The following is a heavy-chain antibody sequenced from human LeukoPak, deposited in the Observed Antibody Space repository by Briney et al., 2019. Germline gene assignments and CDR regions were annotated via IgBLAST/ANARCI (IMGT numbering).Heavy chain of an antibody. V-gene: IGHV1-46*01. CDR1: GYTFTSYY. CDR3: ARSVPPGYDFWSDSYPRGNGWFDP. J-gene: IGHJ5*02. D-gene: IGHD3-3*01. CDR2: FNPSGDST. Sequence: ASVKVSCKASGYTFTSYYMHWVRQAPGRGVEWMGIFNPSGDSTSYAQKFQGRVTMTRDTSTSTVYMELSSLRSEDTAVYYCARSVPPGYDFWSDSYPRGNGWFDPWGQGTLVTVSS.